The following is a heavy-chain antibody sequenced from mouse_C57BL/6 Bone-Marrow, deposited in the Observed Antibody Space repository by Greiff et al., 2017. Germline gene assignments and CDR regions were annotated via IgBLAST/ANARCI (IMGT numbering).Heavy chain of an antibody. CDR2: IHPNSGST. J-gene: IGHJ1*03. CDR3: ARAVPLVFDV. CDR1: GYTFTSYW. Sequence: QVQLQQPGAELVKPGASVKLSCKASGYTFTSYWMHWVKQRPGQGLEWIGMIHPNSGSTNYNEKFKSKATLTVDKSSSTAYMQLSSLKSEDSAVYYCARAVPLVFDVWGTGTTVTVSS. D-gene: IGHD1-1*01. V-gene: IGHV1-64*01.